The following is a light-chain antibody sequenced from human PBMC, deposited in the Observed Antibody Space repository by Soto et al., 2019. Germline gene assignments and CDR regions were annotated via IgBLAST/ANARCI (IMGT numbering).Light chain of an antibody. CDR1: QNINTW. CDR3: QQYNSFAWT. J-gene: IGKJ1*01. Sequence: DIRIYKSPSTLSASVADSVTISCRASQNINTWLAWYHQKPGMAPKLLISDAYTLESGVPSRFSGSGSGPEFTLTISSLQPDDFGTYYCQQYNSFAWTFGQGTKVDIK. CDR2: DAY. V-gene: IGKV1-5*01.